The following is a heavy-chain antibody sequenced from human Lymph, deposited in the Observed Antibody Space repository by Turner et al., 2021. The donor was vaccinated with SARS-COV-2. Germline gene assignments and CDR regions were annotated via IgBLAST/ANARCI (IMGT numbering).Heavy chain of an antibody. Sequence: QLKMVQSWAEAVQHGASLRVSCGATGSTLASYDINWVRQATGQGLEWMGWMSPDWSDTVYAHKFSGRVNTTRDTSISTTYMELRSMKSLDTAVYLGARVQWDCTQTNCYWDYYFGMDVWGPGTTVTVSS. J-gene: IGHJ6*02. D-gene: IGHD2-2*01. CDR1: GSTLASYD. V-gene: IGHV1-8*01. CDR3: ARVQWDCTQTNCYWDYYFGMDV. CDR2: MSPDWSDT.